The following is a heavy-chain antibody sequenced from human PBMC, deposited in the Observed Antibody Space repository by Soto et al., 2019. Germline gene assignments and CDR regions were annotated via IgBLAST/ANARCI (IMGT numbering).Heavy chain of an antibody. CDR2: IIPILDMT. Sequence: QVQLVQSGAEVKKPGSSVRVSCKASGGTFSTYTISWVRQAPGQGLEWMGRIIPILDMTNHAQKFQGRVTITADKSTTTAYMELSSVRSEDTAVYFCARDFDYGDYVGNFDYWGQGTLVTVSS. J-gene: IGHJ4*02. D-gene: IGHD4-17*01. CDR1: GGTFSTYT. V-gene: IGHV1-69*08. CDR3: ARDFDYGDYVGNFDY.